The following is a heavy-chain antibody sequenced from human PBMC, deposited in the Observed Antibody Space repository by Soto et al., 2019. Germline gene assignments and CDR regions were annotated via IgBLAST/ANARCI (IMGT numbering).Heavy chain of an antibody. CDR2: ISTPKGNT. J-gene: IGHJ4*02. CDR3: ATRAPAFDF. V-gene: IGHV1-18*01. CDR1: GYTFTSYG. Sequence: QVQLVQSGPEVKKPGASVKVSCKTSGYTFTSYGIAWVRQAPGQGLAWMGWISTPKGNTSYAQKFQGRFTMTTDTSMSTAYMELRSLRSDDTAVYYCATRAPAFDFWGQGTLVTVSS.